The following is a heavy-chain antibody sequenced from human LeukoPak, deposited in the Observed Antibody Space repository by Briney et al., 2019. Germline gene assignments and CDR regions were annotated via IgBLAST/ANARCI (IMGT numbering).Heavy chain of an antibody. CDR3: AKDIRATMVRGVSLDY. CDR2: ISWNSGSI. Sequence: GRSLRLSCAASGFTFDDYAMHWVRHAPGKGLEWVSGISWNSGSIGYADSVKGRFTISRDNAKNSLYLQMNSLRAEDTALYYCAKDIRATMVRGVSLDYWGQGTLVTVSS. J-gene: IGHJ4*02. V-gene: IGHV3-9*01. CDR1: GFTFDDYA. D-gene: IGHD3-10*01.